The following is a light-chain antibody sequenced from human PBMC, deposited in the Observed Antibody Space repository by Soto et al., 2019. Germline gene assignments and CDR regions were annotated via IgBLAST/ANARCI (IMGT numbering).Light chain of an antibody. CDR1: QSVGSY. CDR2: GAF. J-gene: IGKJ3*01. V-gene: IGKV3-15*01. CDR3: QQYNNWPLF. Sequence: SLATLSVSQGERATLSCRASQSVGSYLAWYQQKPGQAPRLLIYGAFTRATGIPARFSGSGSGTEFTLTISSLQSEDFAVYYCQQYNNWPLFFGPGTKVDIK.